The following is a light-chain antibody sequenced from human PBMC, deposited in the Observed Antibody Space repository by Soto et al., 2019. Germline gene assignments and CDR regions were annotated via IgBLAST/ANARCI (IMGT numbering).Light chain of an antibody. J-gene: IGKJ1*01. CDR2: DTF. V-gene: IGKV1-5*01. Sequence: DIQMTQSPSSLSASVGDRVSITCRASQSISSWLAWYQQKPGKAPKLLMFDTFSLESGVPSRFSGSRSGTEFTLTISSLQPDDFATYYCQQYNSYSRTFGQGTKVDIK. CDR3: QQYNSYSRT. CDR1: QSISSW.